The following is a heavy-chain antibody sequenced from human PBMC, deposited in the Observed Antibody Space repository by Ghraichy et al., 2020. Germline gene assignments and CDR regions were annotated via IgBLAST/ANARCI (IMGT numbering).Heavy chain of an antibody. CDR2: IYHNGRT. CDR3: ARDQEWRASSSGFDP. Sequence: SQTLSLTCTVSGDSLNNYYWSLIRQAPGKRLEWIGSIYHNGRTKYNPSLKSRVTMSVDTSKNQFSLSLTSVTAADTAVFYCARDQEWRASSSGFDPWGQGTLVSVS. V-gene: IGHV4-59*01. D-gene: IGHD2-2*01. CDR1: GDSLNNYY. J-gene: IGHJ5*02.